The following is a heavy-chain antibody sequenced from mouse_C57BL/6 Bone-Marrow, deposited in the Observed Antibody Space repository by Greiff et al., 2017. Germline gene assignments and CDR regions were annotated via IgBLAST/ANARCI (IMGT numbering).Heavy chain of an antibody. CDR3: ARSYYYGSSYYAMNY. CDR1: GFTFTDYY. J-gene: IGHJ4*01. CDR2: IRNKANGYTT. Sequence: EVQVVESGGGLVQPGGSLSLSCAASGFTFTDYYMSWVRQPPGKALEWLGFIRNKANGYTTEYSASVKGRFTISRDNSQSILYLQINALRAEDIATYYCARSYYYGSSYYAMNYWGQGTSVTVSS. V-gene: IGHV7-3*01. D-gene: IGHD1-1*01.